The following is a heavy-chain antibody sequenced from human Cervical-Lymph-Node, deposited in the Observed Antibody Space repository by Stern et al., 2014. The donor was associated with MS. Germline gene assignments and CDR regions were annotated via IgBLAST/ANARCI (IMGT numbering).Heavy chain of an antibody. Sequence: EVQLVESGGGLVKPGGSLRLSCAASVFMFSTYSMNWVRQAPGKGLEWVSSIRSSSRYIYYADSVKGRFTISRDNAKNSLYLQMNSLRAEDTAVYYCARVIPTYYYDSSGYPDAFDIWGQGTMVTVSS. J-gene: IGHJ3*02. D-gene: IGHD3-22*01. CDR1: VFMFSTYS. V-gene: IGHV3-21*02. CDR3: ARVIPTYYYDSSGYPDAFDI. CDR2: IRSSSRYI.